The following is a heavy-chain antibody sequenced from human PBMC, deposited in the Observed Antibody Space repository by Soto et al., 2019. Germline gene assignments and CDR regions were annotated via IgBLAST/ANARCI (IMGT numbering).Heavy chain of an antibody. CDR3: ARRYSNYYYYYMDF. J-gene: IGHJ6*03. D-gene: IGHD4-4*01. CDR1: GGSISSYY. CDR2: IYYSGST. Sequence: SETLSLTCTVSGGSISSYYWSWIRQPPGKGLEWIGYIYYSGSTNYNPSLKSRVTISVDTSKNQFSLKLSSVTAADTAVYYCARRYSNYYYYYMDFWGKGTTVTVSS. V-gene: IGHV4-59*08.